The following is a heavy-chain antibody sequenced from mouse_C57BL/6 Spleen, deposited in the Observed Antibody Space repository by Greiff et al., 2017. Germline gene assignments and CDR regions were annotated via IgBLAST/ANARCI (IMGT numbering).Heavy chain of an antibody. D-gene: IGHD1-1*01. V-gene: IGHV7-3*01. Sequence: EVKLVESGGGLVQPGGSLSLSCAASGFTFTDYYMSWVRQPPGQALEWLGFIRHKANGYTTEYSASVQGRFTISRDNSQSILYLQLHALRAEDSATYYCARYGSHYHGSSYYFDYWGQGTTLTVSS. CDR1: GFTFTDYY. J-gene: IGHJ2*01. CDR2: IRHKANGYTT. CDR3: ARYGSHYHGSSYYFDY.